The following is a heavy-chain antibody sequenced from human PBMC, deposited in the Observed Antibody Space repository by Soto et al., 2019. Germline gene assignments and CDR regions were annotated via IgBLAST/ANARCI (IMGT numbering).Heavy chain of an antibody. V-gene: IGHV1-69*01. CDR1: GGTFSSYA. CDR3: ARALDDVGSYYYYGRDV. Sequence: QVQLVQSGAEVKKPGSSVKVSCKASGGTFSSYAISWVRQAPGQGLEWMGGIIPIFGTSTYAQKFQGRVTITADESTSTAYLELSSLRTEDTAVYYCARALDDVGSYYYYGRDVWGQGTTVTVSS. J-gene: IGHJ6*02. D-gene: IGHD1-1*01. CDR2: IIPIFGTS.